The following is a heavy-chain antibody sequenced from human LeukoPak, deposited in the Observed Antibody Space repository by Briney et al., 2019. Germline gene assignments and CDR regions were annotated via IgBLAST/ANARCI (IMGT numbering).Heavy chain of an antibody. CDR2: ISAYNGNT. CDR1: GYTFTSYG. V-gene: IGHV1-18*04. CDR3: ARATSLDTAILRDYYYGMDV. D-gene: IGHD5-18*01. Sequence: ASVKVSCKASGYTFTSYGISWVRQAPGQGLEWTGWISAYNGNTNYAQKLQGRVTMTTDTSTSTAYMELRSLRSDDTAVYYCARATSLDTAILRDYYYGMDVWGKGTTVTVSS. J-gene: IGHJ6*04.